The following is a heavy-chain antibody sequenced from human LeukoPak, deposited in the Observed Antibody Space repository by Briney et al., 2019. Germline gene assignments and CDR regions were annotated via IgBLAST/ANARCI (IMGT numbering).Heavy chain of an antibody. CDR2: ISGSGGST. CDR1: GFSFSDYW. CDR3: AKRLGGLYDSSGYYYVSYFDY. J-gene: IGHJ4*02. D-gene: IGHD3-22*01. V-gene: IGHV3-23*01. Sequence: PGGSLRLSCAASGFSFSDYWMSWVRQAPGKGLEWVSAISGSGGSTYYADSVKGRFTISRDNSKNTLYLQMNSLRAEDTAVYYCAKRLGGLYDSSGYYYVSYFDYWGQGTLVTVSS.